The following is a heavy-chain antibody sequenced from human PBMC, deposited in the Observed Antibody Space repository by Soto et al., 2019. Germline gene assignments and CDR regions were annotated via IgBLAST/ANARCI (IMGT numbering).Heavy chain of an antibody. J-gene: IGHJ5*02. V-gene: IGHV3-9*01. CDR2: ISWTGGSR. CDR1: RFIFDDYA. Sequence: ELQLVESGGGLVQPGGSLRLSCEASRFIFDDYAMHWVRQAPGKGLEWVSGISWTGGSRDYADSVKGRFTISRDNAKNSLYLQMNSLRAEDTALYYCVKERSVASAGFLLGKWFDPWGQGTLVTVSS. D-gene: IGHD6-13*01. CDR3: VKERSVASAGFLLGKWFDP.